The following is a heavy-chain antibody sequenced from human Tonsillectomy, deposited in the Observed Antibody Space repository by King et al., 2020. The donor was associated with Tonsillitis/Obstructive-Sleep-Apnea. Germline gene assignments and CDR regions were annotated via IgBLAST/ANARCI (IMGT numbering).Heavy chain of an antibody. CDR3: AKLNGIVVVPAAIDY. D-gene: IGHD2-2*01. J-gene: IGHJ4*02. CDR2: ISGSGDST. Sequence: VQLVESGGGLVQPGKSLRLSCAASGFTFSSYAMSWVRQAPGKGLEWVSTISGSGDSTYYADSVKGRFTISRDNSKNTLFLQMNSLRADDTALYYCAKLNGIVVVPAAIDYWGQGTLATVSA. V-gene: IGHV3-23*04. CDR1: GFTFSSYA.